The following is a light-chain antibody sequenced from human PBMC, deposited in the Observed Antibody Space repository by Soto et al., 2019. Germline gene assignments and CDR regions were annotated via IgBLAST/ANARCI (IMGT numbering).Light chain of an antibody. CDR2: AAS. CDR1: QSVTSN. J-gene: IGKJ5*01. Sequence: EVVLTHSPVPLTLSPGEVATLSCWASQSVTSNLAWYQQKRGQAPRLLIYAASTRATGIPARFSGSGSGTEFTLTISSLQSEDFAVYYCQQYNNWPPITSAQPTRLEIK. CDR3: QQYNNWPPIT. V-gene: IGKV3-15*01.